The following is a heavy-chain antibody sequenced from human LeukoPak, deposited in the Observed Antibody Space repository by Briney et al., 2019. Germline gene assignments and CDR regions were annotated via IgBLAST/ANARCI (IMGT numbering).Heavy chain of an antibody. CDR1: GFTFSSYT. D-gene: IGHD2-15*01. Sequence: KPGGSLRLSCAASGFTFSSYTMNWVRQAPGKGLEWVSSISSSSSYIYYADSVKGRFTISRDNAKNSLYPQMNSLRAEDTAVYYCARDAAFGVVVAATYYLYYWGQGTLVTVSS. V-gene: IGHV3-21*01. J-gene: IGHJ4*02. CDR2: ISSSSSYI. CDR3: ARDAAFGVVVAATYYLYY.